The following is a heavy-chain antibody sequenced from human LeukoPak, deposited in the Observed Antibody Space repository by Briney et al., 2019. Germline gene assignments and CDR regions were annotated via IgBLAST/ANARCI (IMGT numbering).Heavy chain of an antibody. D-gene: IGHD5-24*01. CDR1: GGSISSGGYY. CDR2: IYYSGST. J-gene: IGHJ4*02. Sequence: SQTLSLTCTVSGGSISSGGYYWSWIRQHPGKGLEWLGYIYYSGSTYYNPSLKSRVTISVDTSKSQFSLKLSSVTAADTAVYYCASRRDGYNPHFDYWGQGTLVTVSS. V-gene: IGHV4-31*03. CDR3: ASRRDGYNPHFDY.